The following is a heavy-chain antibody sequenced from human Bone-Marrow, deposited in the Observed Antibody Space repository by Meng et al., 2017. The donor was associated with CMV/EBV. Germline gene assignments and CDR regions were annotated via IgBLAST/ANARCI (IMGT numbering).Heavy chain of an antibody. CDR3: ARDIPPTVGYFDY. CDR1: GYTFTGYY. V-gene: IGHV1-2*02. J-gene: IGHJ4*02. D-gene: IGHD4-23*01. CDR2: INPNSGGT. Sequence: QVQLVQSGAEVKKPGASVKVSCKASGYTFTGYYMHWVRQAPGQGLEWMGWINPNSGGTNYAQKFQGRVTITADESTSTAYMELSSLRSEDTAVYYCARDIPPTVGYFDYWGQGTLVTVSS.